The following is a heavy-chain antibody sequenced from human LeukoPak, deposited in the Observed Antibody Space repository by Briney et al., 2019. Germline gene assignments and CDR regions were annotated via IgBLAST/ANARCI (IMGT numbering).Heavy chain of an antibody. CDR1: GFTFSSYA. CDR3: ASWKVVISNGGSDI. V-gene: IGHV3-30*04. Sequence: GGSLRLSCAASGFTFSSYAMHWVRQAPGKGLEWVAVISYDGSNKYYADSVKGRFTISRDNSKNTLYLQMNSLRAEDTAVYYCASWKVVISNGGSDIWGQGTMVTVSS. CDR2: ISYDGSNK. J-gene: IGHJ3*02. D-gene: IGHD4-23*01.